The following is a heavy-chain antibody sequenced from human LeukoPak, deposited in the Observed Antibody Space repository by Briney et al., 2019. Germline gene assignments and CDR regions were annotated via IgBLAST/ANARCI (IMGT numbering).Heavy chain of an antibody. CDR2: IYYSGST. V-gene: IGHV4-59*01. J-gene: IGHJ5*02. CDR1: GGSISSYY. D-gene: IGHD2-21*01. CDR3: ARIAVGWFDP. Sequence: PSETLSLTCTVSGGSISSYYWSLIRQPPGKGLEWIGYIYYSGSTNYNPSLKSRVTIAVDTSKNQFSLKLSSVTAADTAVYYCARIAVGWFDPWGQGALVTVSS.